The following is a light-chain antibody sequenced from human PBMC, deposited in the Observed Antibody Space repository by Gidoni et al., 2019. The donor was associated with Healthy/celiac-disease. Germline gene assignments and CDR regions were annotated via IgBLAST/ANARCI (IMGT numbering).Light chain of an antibody. CDR1: QIVSSSY. J-gene: IGKJ3*01. Sequence: EIVLTQSPGTLSLSPGERATLSCRASQIVSSSYLAWYQQKPGQAPRLIIYGASSRATGIPDRFSGSGSGTDFTLTISRLEPEDFAVYYCQQYGSSPGFTFGPGTKVDIK. CDR2: GAS. CDR3: QQYGSSPGFT. V-gene: IGKV3-20*01.